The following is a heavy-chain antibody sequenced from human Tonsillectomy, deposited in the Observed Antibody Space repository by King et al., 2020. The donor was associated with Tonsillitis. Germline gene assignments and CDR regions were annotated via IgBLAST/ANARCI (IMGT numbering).Heavy chain of an antibody. CDR2: IYYSGST. Sequence: VQLQESGPGLVKPSETLSLTCTVSGGSITSYYWSWIRQPPGKGLEWIGYIYYSGSTNYNPSLKSRVTISVDTSKNQFSLKLSSVTAADTAVYYCASSSIAARRDYFDYWGQGTLVTVSS. D-gene: IGHD6-6*01. J-gene: IGHJ4*02. CDR1: GGSITSYY. V-gene: IGHV4-59*08. CDR3: ASSSIAARRDYFDY.